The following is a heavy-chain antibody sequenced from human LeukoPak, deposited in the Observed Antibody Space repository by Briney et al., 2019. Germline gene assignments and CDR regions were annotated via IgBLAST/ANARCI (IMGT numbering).Heavy chain of an antibody. Sequence: ETLSLTCAVYGGSFSGYYWSWVRQAPGKGLEWVSGIGGSGAGTYYAVSVKGRFTISRDNSKNTLYLQMNSLRAEDTAVYYCAKDSYGDYAIDYWGQGTLVTVSS. CDR1: GGSFSGYY. CDR2: IGGSGAGT. J-gene: IGHJ4*02. V-gene: IGHV3-23*01. CDR3: AKDSYGDYAIDY. D-gene: IGHD4-17*01.